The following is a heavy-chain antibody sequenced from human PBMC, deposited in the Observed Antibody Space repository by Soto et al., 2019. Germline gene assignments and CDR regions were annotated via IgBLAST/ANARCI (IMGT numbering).Heavy chain of an antibody. CDR3: AGGKVGLERRPSWFDP. V-gene: IGHV1-69*02. Sequence: QVQLVQSGAEVKKPGSSVKVSCKASGGTFSSYTISWVRQAPGQGLEWMGRIIPILGIPNYAQKFQGRVTITADKSPSTADMELSSLRSEDTAVYYCAGGKVGLERRPSWFDPWGQGTLVTVSS. D-gene: IGHD1-1*01. J-gene: IGHJ5*02. CDR2: IIPILGIP. CDR1: GGTFSSYT.